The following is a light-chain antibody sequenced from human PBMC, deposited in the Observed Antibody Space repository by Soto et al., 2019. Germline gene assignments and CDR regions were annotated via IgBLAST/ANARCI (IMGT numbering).Light chain of an antibody. CDR1: QDITTY. Sequence: DIQMTHSPSSLSASVGDRVTITCRASQDITTYVAWYQQRSGKAPKLLIYAASTLQTGVPSRFSGSGSGTDFTLTITSLQPDDFAIYFCQQSYTAPFTFGPGTKVEIK. CDR3: QQSYTAPFT. CDR2: AAS. J-gene: IGKJ3*01. V-gene: IGKV1-27*01.